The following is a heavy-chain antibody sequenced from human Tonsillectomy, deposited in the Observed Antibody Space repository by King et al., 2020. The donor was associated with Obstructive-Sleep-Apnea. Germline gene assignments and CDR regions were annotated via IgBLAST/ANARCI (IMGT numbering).Heavy chain of an antibody. Sequence: QLQESGPGLVKPSETLSLTCTVSGGSISSSSYYWGWIRQPPGKGLEWIGSIYYSGSPYYNPSLKSRVTISVDTSKNQFSLKLSPVTAADTAVYYCAREHHLTGTTPIDYWGQGTLVTVSS. CDR2: IYYSGSP. D-gene: IGHD1-7*01. CDR1: GGSISSSSYY. J-gene: IGHJ4*02. V-gene: IGHV4-39*07. CDR3: AREHHLTGTTPIDY.